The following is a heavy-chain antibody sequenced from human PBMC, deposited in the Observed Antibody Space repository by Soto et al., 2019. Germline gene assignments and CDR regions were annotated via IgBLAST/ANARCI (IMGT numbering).Heavy chain of an antibody. CDR1: GASISSYH. CDR2: IFTSGST. Sequence: QVQLQESGPGLVKPAETLSLTCTVSGASISSYHWSWIRQPAGKGLEWIGRIFTSGSTNYNPSLKGRVTMSVDTSKNQFSLNLSSVTAADTAVYYCARGGGDFDYWCQGTLVTVSS. J-gene: IGHJ4*02. CDR3: ARGGGDFDY. V-gene: IGHV4-4*07.